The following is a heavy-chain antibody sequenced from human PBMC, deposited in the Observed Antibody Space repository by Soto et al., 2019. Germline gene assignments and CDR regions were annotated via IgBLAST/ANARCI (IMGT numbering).Heavy chain of an antibody. Sequence: QVQLVQSGAEVKKPGSSLRVSCETSGGTSTIYTITWVRQARGQGLRWMGRIVPMLRITNYTPDFQGRLTMTADTSTGTAHMELSSLTSEDTAVYYCATEKYGAGRVGVFDWGQGTLVSVSS. J-gene: IGHJ4*02. CDR2: IVPMLRIT. V-gene: IGHV1-69*08. CDR1: GGTSTIYT. D-gene: IGHD1-26*01. CDR3: ATEKYGAGRVGVFD.